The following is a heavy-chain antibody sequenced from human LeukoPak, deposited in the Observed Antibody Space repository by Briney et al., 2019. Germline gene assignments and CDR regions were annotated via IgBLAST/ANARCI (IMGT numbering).Heavy chain of an antibody. D-gene: IGHD3-22*01. CDR3: AKSRRLLGAEYFQH. CDR2: IYFTGTI. V-gene: IGHV4-4*07. Sequence: SETLSLTCTVSGGGGSISSHYWSWIRQPAGKGLEWIGRIYFTGTITYNPSLESRVTMSIDTSKNQFSLKLKSLTAEATAVYDCAKSRRLLGAEYFQHWGQGTLVTVSS. CDR1: GGGGSISSHY. J-gene: IGHJ1*01.